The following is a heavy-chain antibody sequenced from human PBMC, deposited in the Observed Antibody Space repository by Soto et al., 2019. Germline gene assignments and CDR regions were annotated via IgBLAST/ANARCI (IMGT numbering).Heavy chain of an antibody. CDR2: ISGSGGST. Sequence: GGSLRLSCAASGFTFSSYAMSWVRQAPGKGLEWVSAISGSGGSTYYADSVKGRFTISRDNSKNTLYLQMNSLRAEDTAVYYWAKAASIAVAGTHDYFDYWGQGTLVTVS. CDR1: GFTFSSYA. J-gene: IGHJ4*02. V-gene: IGHV3-23*01. D-gene: IGHD6-19*01. CDR3: AKAASIAVAGTHDYFDY.